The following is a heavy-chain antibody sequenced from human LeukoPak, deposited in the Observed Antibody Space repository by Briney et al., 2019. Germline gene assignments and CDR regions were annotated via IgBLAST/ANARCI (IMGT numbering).Heavy chain of an antibody. CDR3: ARDVSGRLPERVAGMDV. V-gene: IGHV1-2*02. J-gene: IGHJ6*02. D-gene: IGHD1-14*01. Sequence: ASVKVSCKASGYTFTGYYMHWVRQAPGQGLEWMGWINPNSGGTNYAQKFQGRVTMTRDTSISTAYMELSSLRSDDTAVYYYARDVSGRLPERVAGMDVWGQGTTVTVSS. CDR1: GYTFTGYY. CDR2: INPNSGGT.